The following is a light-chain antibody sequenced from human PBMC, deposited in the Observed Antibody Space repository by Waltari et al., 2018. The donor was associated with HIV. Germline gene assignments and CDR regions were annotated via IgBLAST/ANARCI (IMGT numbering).Light chain of an antibody. CDR1: QSGSKS. CDR3: QVWDSSSDHVV. V-gene: IGLV3-21*02. CDR2: DDS. Sequence: SYVLTQTPSVSVAPGQTARITCGGNQSGSKSVHWYQQTTGQAPVLVFYDDSDRPSGIPERCSVSNSGNTATLTISRVEAGDEADYYCQVWDSSSDHVVFGGGTKLTVL. J-gene: IGLJ2*01.